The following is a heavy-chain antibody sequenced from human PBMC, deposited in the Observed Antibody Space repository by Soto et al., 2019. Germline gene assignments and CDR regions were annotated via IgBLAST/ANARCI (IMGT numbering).Heavy chain of an antibody. V-gene: IGHV3-48*01. Sequence: EVQLVESGGGLVQPGGSLRLSCAASGFTFSSYSMNWVRQAPGKGLEWVSYISSSSSTIYYADSVKGRFTISRDNAKNSLYLQMNSLRAEDTAVYYCERDADDYGDYGVGVRIFDYWGQGTLVTVS. CDR3: ERDADDYGDYGVGVRIFDY. D-gene: IGHD4-17*01. J-gene: IGHJ4*02. CDR2: ISSSSSTI. CDR1: GFTFSSYS.